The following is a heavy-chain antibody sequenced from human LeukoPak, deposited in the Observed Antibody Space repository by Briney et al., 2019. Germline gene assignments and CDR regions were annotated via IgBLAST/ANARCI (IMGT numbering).Heavy chain of an antibody. D-gene: IGHD1-26*01. J-gene: IGHJ4*02. CDR3: AGDSVGFDS. CDR1: GGSIRNYY. V-gene: IGHV4-59*01. Sequence: PSETLPLTCTVSGGSIRNYYWNWIRQPPGKGLEWIGLIYYSGSTNYNPSLTSRVTISVDTSKNQFSLKLRSVTAADTAVYYCAGDSVGFDSWGQGTLVTVSS. CDR2: IYYSGST.